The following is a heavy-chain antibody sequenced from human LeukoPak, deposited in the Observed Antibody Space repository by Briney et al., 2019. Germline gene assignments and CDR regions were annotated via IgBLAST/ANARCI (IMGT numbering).Heavy chain of an antibody. CDR1: GYTFTSYA. V-gene: IGHV7-4-1*02. CDR3: ARDRPRPGSGSFEPNDAFDI. J-gene: IGHJ3*02. CDR2: INTNTGNP. D-gene: IGHD1-26*01. Sequence: GASVKVSCKASGYTFTSYAMNWVRQAPGQGLEWMGWINTNTGNPTYAQGFTGRFVFSLDTSVSTAYLQISSLKAEDTAVYYCARDRPRPGSGSFEPNDAFDIWGQGTMVTVSS.